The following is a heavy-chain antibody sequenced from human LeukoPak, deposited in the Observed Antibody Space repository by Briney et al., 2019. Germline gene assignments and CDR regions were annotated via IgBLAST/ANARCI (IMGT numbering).Heavy chain of an antibody. D-gene: IGHD3-22*01. Sequence: SETLSLTCTVSGGSISSYYCSWIRQPPGKGLEWIGYIYYDGSTNYNPSLKSRVTMSVDTSKNQFSLRLSSVTAADTAVYYCARANYYDSSGYYYFDSWGQGTLVTVSS. CDR3: ARANYYDSSGYYYFDS. CDR1: GGSISSYY. J-gene: IGHJ4*02. CDR2: IYYDGST. V-gene: IGHV4-59*01.